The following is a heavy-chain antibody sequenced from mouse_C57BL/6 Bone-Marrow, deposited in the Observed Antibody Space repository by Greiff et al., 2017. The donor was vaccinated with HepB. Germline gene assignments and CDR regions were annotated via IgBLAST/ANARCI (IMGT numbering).Heavy chain of an antibody. CDR3: ARWDYDYDGGNAMDY. D-gene: IGHD2-4*01. CDR1: GYTFTDYY. V-gene: IGHV1-19*01. CDR2: INPYNGGT. J-gene: IGHJ4*01. Sequence: EVQLQQSGPVLVKPGASVKMSCKASGYTFTDYYMNWVKQSHGKSLEWIGVINPYNGGTSYNQKFKGKATLTVDKSSSTAYMELNSLTSEDSAVYYCARWDYDYDGGNAMDYWGQGTSVTVSS.